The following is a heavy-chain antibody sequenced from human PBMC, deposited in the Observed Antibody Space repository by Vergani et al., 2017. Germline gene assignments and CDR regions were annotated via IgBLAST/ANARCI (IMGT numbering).Heavy chain of an antibody. CDR1: GGTFSSYT. J-gene: IGHJ3*02. V-gene: IGHV1-69*08. D-gene: IGHD2-15*01. CDR3: ARDCDSVVGYCPSAIAFDI. Sequence: QVQLVQSGAEVKKPGSSVKVSCKASGGTFSSYTISWVRQAPGQGLEWMGRIIPILGIANDAQQFQGRVTITADNSTSTAYMELSSLRSEDTAVYYCARDCDSVVGYCPSAIAFDIWGQGTMVTVSS. CDR2: IIPILGIA.